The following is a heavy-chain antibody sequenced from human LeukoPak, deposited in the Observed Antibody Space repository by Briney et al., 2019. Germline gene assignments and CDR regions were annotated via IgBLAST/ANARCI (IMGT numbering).Heavy chain of an antibody. CDR2: INHSGST. D-gene: IGHD6-13*01. Sequence: SETLSLTCAVYGGSFSGYYWSWIRQPPGKGLEWIGEINHSGSTNYNPSLKSRVTISVDTFKNQFSLKLSSVTAADTAVYYCARGLAAAYDWGQGTLVTVSS. CDR3: ARGLAAAYD. V-gene: IGHV4-34*01. CDR1: GGSFSGYY. J-gene: IGHJ4*02.